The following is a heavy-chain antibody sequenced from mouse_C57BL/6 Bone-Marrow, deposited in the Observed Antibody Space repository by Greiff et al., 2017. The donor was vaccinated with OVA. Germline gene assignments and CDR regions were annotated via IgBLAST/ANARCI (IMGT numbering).Heavy chain of an antibody. CDR1: GFSFNTYA. J-gene: IGHJ2*01. CDR3: VRHGVGNPYFDY. Sequence: EVQVVESGGGLVQPKGSLKLSCAASGFSFNTYAMNWVRQAPGKGLEWVARIRSKSNNYATDYADSVKDRFTISRYDPETMLYLQMNNLKTEDTAMYYWVRHGVGNPYFDYWGQGTTLTVSS. D-gene: IGHD2-1*01. V-gene: IGHV10-1*01. CDR2: IRSKSNNYAT.